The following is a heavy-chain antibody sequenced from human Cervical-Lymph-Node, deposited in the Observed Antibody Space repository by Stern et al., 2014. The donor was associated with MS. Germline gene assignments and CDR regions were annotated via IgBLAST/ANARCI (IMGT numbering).Heavy chain of an antibody. CDR3: ARKSAGLDV. V-gene: IGHV5-51*03. CDR2: VYPGDGDT. J-gene: IGHJ6*02. Sequence: MQLVQSGAEVKTPGESLGLSCKLSGYRFADYWIAWVRQMPGKGLEWMGMVYPGDGDTRYSPSFQGQVTMSADKTLTTAYLQWNSLKTSDTAMYYCARKSAGLDVWGQGTTVIVS. CDR1: GYRFADYW.